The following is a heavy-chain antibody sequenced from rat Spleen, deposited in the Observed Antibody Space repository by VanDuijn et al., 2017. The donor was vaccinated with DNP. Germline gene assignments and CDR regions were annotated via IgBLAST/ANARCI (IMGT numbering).Heavy chain of an antibody. CDR1: GFTFNNYW. Sequence: EVQLVESGGDLVQPGRSLKLSCLASGFTFNNYWMTWIRQVPGKGLEWVASISVSGGSTSYRDSVKGRFTISRDNAKSILYLQMDSLRSEDTATFYCTTDCERGYWGQGVMVTVSS. D-gene: IGHD1-11*01. V-gene: IGHV5-31*01. CDR2: ISVSGGST. CDR3: TTDCERGY. J-gene: IGHJ2*01.